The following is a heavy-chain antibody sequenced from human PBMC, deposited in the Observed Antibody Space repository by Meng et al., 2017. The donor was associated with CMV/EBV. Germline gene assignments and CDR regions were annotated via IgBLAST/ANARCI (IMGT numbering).Heavy chain of an antibody. J-gene: IGHJ5*02. CDR3: ARGSGSGNWFDP. D-gene: IGHD1-26*01. CDR1: GGSVSSGSCY. V-gene: IGHV4-61*01. CDR2: IYYSGST. Sequence: TVSGGSVSSGSCYWSWIRQPPGKGLEWIGYIYYSGSTNYNPSLKSRVTISVDTSKNQFSLKLSSVTAADTAVYYCARGSGSGNWFDPWGQGTLVTVSS.